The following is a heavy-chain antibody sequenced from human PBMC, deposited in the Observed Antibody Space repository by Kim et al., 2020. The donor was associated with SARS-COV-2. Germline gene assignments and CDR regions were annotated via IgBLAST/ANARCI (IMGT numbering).Heavy chain of an antibody. CDR1: GYTFINYY. J-gene: IGHJ2*01. V-gene: IGHV1-46*01. Sequence: ASVKVSCKASGYTFINYYFHWVRQAPGQGLEWMGIVNPGDGDTSYTQKFQGRVTMTRDTSTSTVFIELGSLTSEDTAVYYCVGERARAQYFDLWGRGTLV. CDR3: VGERARAQYFDL. CDR2: VNPGDGDT.